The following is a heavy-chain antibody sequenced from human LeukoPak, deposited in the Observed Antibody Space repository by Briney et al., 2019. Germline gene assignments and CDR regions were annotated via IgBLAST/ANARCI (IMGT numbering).Heavy chain of an antibody. V-gene: IGHV4-31*03. CDR3: ARVETTMIRY. J-gene: IGHJ4*02. Sequence: SETLTLTCTVSGGSISSSSYYWTWIRQDPGKGLEWIGYIYYSGNTFYNPALKSRATISVDTSKNQFSLTLSSVTAADTAVYYCARVETTMIRYWGQGTLVAVSS. D-gene: IGHD3-16*01. CDR2: IYYSGNT. CDR1: GGSISSSSYY.